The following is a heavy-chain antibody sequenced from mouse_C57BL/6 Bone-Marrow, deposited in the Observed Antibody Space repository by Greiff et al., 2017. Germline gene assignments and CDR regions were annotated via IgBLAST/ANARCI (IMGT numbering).Heavy chain of an antibody. CDR1: GYSITSDY. CDR3: AKHYYGEGYFDY. D-gene: IGHD1-1*01. Sequence: EVMLVESGPGLAKPSQTLSLPCSVTGYSITSDYWNWIRKFPGNKLEYMGYISYSGSTYYNPSLKSRISITRDTSKNQYYLQLNSVTTEDTATYYCAKHYYGEGYFDYWGQGTTLTVSS. V-gene: IGHV3-8*01. CDR2: ISYSGST. J-gene: IGHJ2*01.